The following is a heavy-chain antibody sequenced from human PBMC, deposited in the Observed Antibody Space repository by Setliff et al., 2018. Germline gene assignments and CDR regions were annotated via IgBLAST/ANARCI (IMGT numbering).Heavy chain of an antibody. D-gene: IGHD2-15*01. J-gene: IGHJ4*02. CDR1: GFTFSTYR. CDR3: ARTCSGSGCYAGLES. CDR2: IWDDGGNK. V-gene: IGHV3-33*08. Sequence: LSLSCAASGFTFSTYRMHWVRQAPGKGLEWVAVIWDDGGNKYHADSVKGRFTISRDNSKNSLYLQMNSLRPEDTAVYYCARTCSGSGCYAGLESWGQGTPVTVSS.